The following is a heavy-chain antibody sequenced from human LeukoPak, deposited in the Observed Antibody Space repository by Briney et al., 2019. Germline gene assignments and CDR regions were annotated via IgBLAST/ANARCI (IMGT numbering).Heavy chain of an antibody. D-gene: IGHD3-16*01. CDR1: GGSISSSYY. CDR3: ARIAGGLYFYYYYMDV. J-gene: IGHJ6*03. CDR2: KYYRGST. V-gene: IGHV4-39*07. Sequence: SETLSLTCTASGGSISSSYYWGWIRQPPGKGLEWIGNKYYRGSTYYNPSLKSRVTISVDTSKNQFSLNLTSVTAADTAVYYCARIAGGLYFYYYYMDVWGKGTTVTVSS.